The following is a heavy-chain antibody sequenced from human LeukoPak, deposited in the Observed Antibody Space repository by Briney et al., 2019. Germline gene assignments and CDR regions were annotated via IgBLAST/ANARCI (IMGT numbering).Heavy chain of an antibody. Sequence: PGGSLRLSCAASGFTFSSYSMNWVRQAPGKGLEWVSSISSSSSYIYYADSVKGRFTISRDNAKNSLYLQMNSLRAEDTAVYYCARGFCSSTSCYAFEIWGQGTMVTVSS. CDR3: ARGFCSSTSCYAFEI. J-gene: IGHJ3*02. V-gene: IGHV3-21*01. CDR1: GFTFSSYS. CDR2: ISSSSSYI. D-gene: IGHD2-2*01.